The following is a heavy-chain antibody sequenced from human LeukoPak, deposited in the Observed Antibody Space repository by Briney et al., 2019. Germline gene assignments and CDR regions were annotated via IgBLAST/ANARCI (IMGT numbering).Heavy chain of an antibody. CDR1: GGTFSTYA. J-gene: IGHJ5*02. CDR2: IIPIFGTA. Sequence: AASVKVSCKASGGTFSTYAISWVRQAPGQGLEWMGGIIPIFGTANYAQKFQGRVTLTRDMSTSTDYLELSSLRSEDTAVYYCARDNSARDEAWWFNPWGQGTLVTVSS. V-gene: IGHV1-69*05. CDR3: ARDNSARDEAWWFNP. D-gene: IGHD5-24*01.